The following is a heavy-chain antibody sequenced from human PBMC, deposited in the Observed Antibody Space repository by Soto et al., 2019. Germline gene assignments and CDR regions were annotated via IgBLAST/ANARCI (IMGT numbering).Heavy chain of an antibody. D-gene: IGHD6-13*01. CDR3: ARYRREAVAGYTLDN. CDR1: GGTISSNY. J-gene: IGHJ4*02. V-gene: IGHV4-59*01. CDR2: VYNSGST. Sequence: PSEALSLTFTVSGGTISSNYWTWILQAPGKGLEWIGYVYNSGSTNYNPSLKSRVTISEDTSKSQFSLKVNSMTAADTAVYYCARYRREAVAGYTLDNWGQGILVPVSS.